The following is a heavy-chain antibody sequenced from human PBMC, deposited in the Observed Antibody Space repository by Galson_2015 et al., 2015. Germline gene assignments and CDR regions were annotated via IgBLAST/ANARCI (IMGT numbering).Heavy chain of an antibody. J-gene: IGHJ5*02. Sequence: ETLSLTCTVSGGSISSDYWSWIRQPPGKGLEWIGYIYHSGSTKSNPSLKSRVSISVDTSKNQFSLKLSSVTAADTAVYFCARRTDYYDSSSTGNWFDPWGQGTLVTVSS. CDR2: IYHSGST. D-gene: IGHD3-22*01. V-gene: IGHV4-59*01. CDR1: GGSISSDY. CDR3: ARRTDYYDSSSTGNWFDP.